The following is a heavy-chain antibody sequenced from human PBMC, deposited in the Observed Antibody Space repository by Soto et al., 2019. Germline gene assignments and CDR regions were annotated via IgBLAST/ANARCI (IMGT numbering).Heavy chain of an antibody. CDR2: IWYDGSNK. CDR3: ARDSIPLSPYYYGSGSPNY. Sequence: GGSLRLSCAASGFTFSSYGMHWVRQAPGKGLEWVAVIWYDGSNKYYADSVKGRFTISRDNSKNTLYLQMNSLRAEDTAVYYCARDSIPLSPYYYGSGSPNYWGQGTLVTVSS. V-gene: IGHV3-33*01. D-gene: IGHD3-10*01. CDR1: GFTFSSYG. J-gene: IGHJ4*02.